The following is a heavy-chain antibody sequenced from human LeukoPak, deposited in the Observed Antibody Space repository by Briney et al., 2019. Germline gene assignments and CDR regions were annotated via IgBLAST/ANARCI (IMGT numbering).Heavy chain of an antibody. J-gene: IGHJ4*02. CDR2: IYYSGST. CDR1: GGSISSYY. CDR3: ARLDCSGGSCYAGSFYFDY. Sequence: SETLSLTCTVSGGSISSYYWSWIRQPPGKGLEWIGYIYYSGSTNYNPSLKSRVTISVDTFKNQFSLKLSSVTAADTAVYYCARLDCSGGSCYAGSFYFDYWGQGTLVTVSS. V-gene: IGHV4-59*01. D-gene: IGHD2-15*01.